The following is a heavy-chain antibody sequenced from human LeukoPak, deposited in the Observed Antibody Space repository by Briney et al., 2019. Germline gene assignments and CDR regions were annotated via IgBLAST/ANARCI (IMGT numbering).Heavy chain of an antibody. V-gene: IGHV4-59*01. CDR1: GGSISSYY. CDR3: ARDPACEAYCGGDCCSGAHDY. D-gene: IGHD2-21*01. Sequence: SETLSLTCTVSGGSISSYYWSWIRQPPGKGLEWIGYIYYSGSTNYNPSLKSRVTISVDTSKNQFSLKLSSVTAADTAVYYCARDPACEAYCGGDCCSGAHDYWGQGTLVTVSS. J-gene: IGHJ4*02. CDR2: IYYSGST.